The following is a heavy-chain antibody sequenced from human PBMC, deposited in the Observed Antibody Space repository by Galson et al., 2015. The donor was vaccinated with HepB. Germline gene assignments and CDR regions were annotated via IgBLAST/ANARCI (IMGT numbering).Heavy chain of an antibody. D-gene: IGHD4-11*01. V-gene: IGHV1-24*01. CDR2: FDPEDGET. CDR1: GYTLTELS. Sequence: SVKVSCKASGYTLTELSMHWVRQAPGKGLEWMGGFDPEDGETIYAQKFQGRVTMTEDTSTDTAYMELSSLRSEDTAVYYCATSTTRLSWFDPWGQGTLVTVSS. CDR3: ATSTTRLSWFDP. J-gene: IGHJ5*02.